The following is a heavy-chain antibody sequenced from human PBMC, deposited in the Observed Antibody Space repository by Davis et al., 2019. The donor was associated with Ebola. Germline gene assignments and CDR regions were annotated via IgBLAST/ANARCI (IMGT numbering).Heavy chain of an antibody. CDR1: GYTFSGYY. J-gene: IGHJ2*01. V-gene: IGHV1-2*04. Sequence: ASVKVSCKASGYTFSGYYMHWVRQAPGQGLEWMGWVNPATGATYYAQKFQGWVTMTRDTSITSLYLEMSRLNSDETAVYYCVKGTLGGGNWFFDHWGRGTLVTVSS. CDR2: VNPATGAT. D-gene: IGHD1-26*01. CDR3: VKGTLGGGNWFFDH.